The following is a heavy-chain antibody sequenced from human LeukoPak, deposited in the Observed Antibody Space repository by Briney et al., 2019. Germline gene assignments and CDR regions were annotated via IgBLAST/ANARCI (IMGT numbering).Heavy chain of an antibody. CDR1: GGSFSGCY. J-gene: IGHJ4*02. V-gene: IGHV4-34*01. CDR2: INHSGST. Sequence: SETLSLTCAVYGGSFSGCYWSWIRQPPGKGLEWIGEINHSGSTNYNPSLKSRVTISVDTSKNQFSLKLSSVTAADTAVYYCARGMPNCSSTSCYVRQLSYFDYWGQGTLVTVSS. D-gene: IGHD2-2*01. CDR3: ARGMPNCSSTSCYVRQLSYFDY.